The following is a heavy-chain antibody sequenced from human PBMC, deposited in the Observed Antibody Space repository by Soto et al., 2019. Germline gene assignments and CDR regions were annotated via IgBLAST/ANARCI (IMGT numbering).Heavy chain of an antibody. CDR1: GFTFSNFD. Sequence: EVRLLESGGGLVQPGGSLRLSCAASGFTFSNFDMSWVRQAPGKGLDWVSGISDTTYYKYYAESVKGRLTIARDNSKNAVYLQMNSMRDEDTAVYYCVKGGGGDDRYKFDCWGQGILVTVSS. J-gene: IGHJ4*02. CDR3: VKGGGGDDRYKFDC. CDR2: ISDTTYYK. D-gene: IGHD3-16*02. V-gene: IGHV3-23*01.